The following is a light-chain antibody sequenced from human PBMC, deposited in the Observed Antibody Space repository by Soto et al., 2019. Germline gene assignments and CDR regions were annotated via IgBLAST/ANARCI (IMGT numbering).Light chain of an antibody. J-gene: IGKJ5*01. Sequence: PGEIATLSCRASPSVTNFLAWYQQQPVQAPSLLIYGAFNRATGIPARFSGSGSGTDFTLTISSLEPEDSAVYYCQQRNVWPPVTFGQGTRLEIK. CDR3: QQRNVWPPVT. CDR2: GAF. V-gene: IGKV3-11*01. CDR1: PSVTNF.